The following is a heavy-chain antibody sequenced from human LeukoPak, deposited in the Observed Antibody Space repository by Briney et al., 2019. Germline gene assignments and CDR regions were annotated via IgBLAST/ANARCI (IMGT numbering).Heavy chain of an antibody. J-gene: IGHJ4*02. CDR1: GYTFTGYY. V-gene: IGHV1-2*02. Sequence: ASVKVSCKASGYTFTGYYMHWVRQAPGQGLEWMGWINPNSGGTNYVQKFQGRVTMTRDTSISTAYMELSRLRSDDTAVYYCARALSLEWLLSDYWGQGTLVTVSS. CDR2: INPNSGGT. D-gene: IGHD3-3*01. CDR3: ARALSLEWLLSDY.